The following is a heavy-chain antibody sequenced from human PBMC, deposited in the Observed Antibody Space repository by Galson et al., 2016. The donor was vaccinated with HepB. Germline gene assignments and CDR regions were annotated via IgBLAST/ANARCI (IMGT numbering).Heavy chain of an antibody. D-gene: IGHD3-22*01. V-gene: IGHV5-10-1*01. Sequence: SGAEVKKPGESLRISCKGSGYSSTNYWITWVRQMPGKGLEWMGRIDPTDSYTNYSPSLQGHVTMSADKSLSTPYLQWSSLEASDTAMYYCARGRYYYDTTPSPTYYFNYWGQGTLVIVSS. CDR2: IDPTDSYT. CDR3: ARGRYYYDTTPSPTYYFNY. J-gene: IGHJ4*02. CDR1: GYSSTNYW.